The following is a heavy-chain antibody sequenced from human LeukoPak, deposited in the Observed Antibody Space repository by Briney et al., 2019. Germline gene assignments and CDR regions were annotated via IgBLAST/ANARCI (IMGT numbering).Heavy chain of an antibody. J-gene: IGHJ6*02. D-gene: IGHD2-21*01. V-gene: IGHV3-21*01. CDR3: ARDCGGAPQGDYGMDV. CDR1: GFTFSSYS. Sequence: PGGSLRLSCAASGFTFSSYSMNWVRRAPGKGLEWVSSISSSSSYIYYADSVKGRFTISRDNAKNSLYLQMNSLRAEDTAVYYCARDCGGAPQGDYGMDVWGQGTTVTVSS. CDR2: ISSSSSYI.